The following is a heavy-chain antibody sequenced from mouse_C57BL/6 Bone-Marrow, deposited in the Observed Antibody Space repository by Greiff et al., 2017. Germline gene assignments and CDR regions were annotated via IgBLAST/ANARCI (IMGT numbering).Heavy chain of an antibody. D-gene: IGHD2-3*01. CDR3: SSFDGNYFDF. CDR1: GFNIKDDY. V-gene: IGHV14-4*01. J-gene: IGHJ2*01. Sequence: VQLKESGAELVRPGASVKLSCTASGFNIKDDYIHWVKQRPEQGLEWIGWIDPEIGDTEYASKFQGKATITSDTSSNTAYLKLRSLTSEDTAVYYCSSFDGNYFDFWGQGTPLTGAS. CDR2: IDPEIGDT.